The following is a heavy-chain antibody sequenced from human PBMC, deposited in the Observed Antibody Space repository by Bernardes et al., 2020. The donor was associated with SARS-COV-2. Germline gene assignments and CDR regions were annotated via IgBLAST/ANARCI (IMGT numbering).Heavy chain of an antibody. V-gene: IGHV3-23*01. CDR2: ITYTGETA. D-gene: IGHD2-2*01. J-gene: IGHJ5*02. Sequence: GGSLRLSCAASGFTLRSYVMSWVRQAPGKGLEWVSAITYTGETAYYADSVKGRFTIFRDNSKNTLYLQLNNLRAADTAVYYCARGMPASINWFDPWCQGTLVTVSS. CDR3: ARGMPASINWFDP. CDR1: GFTLRSYV.